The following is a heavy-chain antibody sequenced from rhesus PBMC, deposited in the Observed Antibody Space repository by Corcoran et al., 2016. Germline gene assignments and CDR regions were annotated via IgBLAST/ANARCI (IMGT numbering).Heavy chain of an antibody. D-gene: IGHD6-31*01. Sequence: QVQLQESGPGLVKPLETLSLTCAVSGGSIRSNYWSWIRQPPGKGLEWIGYSYGSGSSTNSNPSLKRRVTLSVDTSTNQFSLKLSSVTAADTAVYYCAREGGSSGWYNWGQGVLVTVSS. J-gene: IGHJ4*01. CDR2: SYGSGSST. CDR3: AREGGSSGWYN. CDR1: GGSIRSNY. V-gene: IGHV4S11*01.